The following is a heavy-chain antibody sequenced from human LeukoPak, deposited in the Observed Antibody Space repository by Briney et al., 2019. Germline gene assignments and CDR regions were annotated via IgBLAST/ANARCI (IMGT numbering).Heavy chain of an antibody. CDR3: ARGFDGDYIY. CDR2: ISYSGST. J-gene: IGHJ4*02. D-gene: IGHD4-17*01. Sequence: PSETLSLTCTVSGGSISSSNYYWGWIRQPPGKGLEWIGYISYSGSTYYNPSLKSRVTISVDTSKNQFSLKLSSVTAADTAVYYCARGFDGDYIYWGQGTLVTVSS. CDR1: GGSISSSNYY. V-gene: IGHV4-39*07.